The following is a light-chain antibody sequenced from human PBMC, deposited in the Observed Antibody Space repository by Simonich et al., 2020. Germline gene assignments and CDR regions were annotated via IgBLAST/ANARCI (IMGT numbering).Light chain of an antibody. CDR3: CSYAGSYIWV. CDR1: SSDVGGYNY. V-gene: IGLV2-14*01. J-gene: IGLJ3*02. Sequence: QSALTQPASVSGSPGQSITISCTGTSSDVGGYNYVSWYQQHPGKAPKLMIYEGSKRPSGVSNRFSCSKSGNTASLTISGLQAEDEADYYCCSYAGSYIWVFGGGTKLTVL. CDR2: EGS.